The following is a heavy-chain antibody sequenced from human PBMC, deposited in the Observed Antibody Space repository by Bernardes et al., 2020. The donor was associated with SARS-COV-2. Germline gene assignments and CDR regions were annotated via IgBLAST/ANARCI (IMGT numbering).Heavy chain of an antibody. CDR2: INQDGSEM. D-gene: IGHD6-6*01. V-gene: IGHV3-7*03. CDR1: GFTFRRYW. J-gene: IGHJ4*02. CDR3: VRDPIAARPIFDY. Sequence: GGSLRLSRAASGFTFRRYWMSWVRQAPGKGLEWVANINQDGSEMYYLDSVKGRFTISRDNAENSLSLQMNSLRAEDTAVYYCVRDPIAARPIFDYWDQGTLVTVSS.